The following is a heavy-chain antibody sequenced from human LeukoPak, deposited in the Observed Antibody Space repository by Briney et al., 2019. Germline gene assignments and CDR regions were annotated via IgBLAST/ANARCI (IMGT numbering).Heavy chain of an antibody. CDR1: GGTFSSYA. D-gene: IGHD1-26*01. V-gene: IGHV1-69*04. J-gene: IGHJ4*02. Sequence: ASVKVSCKASGGTFSSYAISWVRQAPGQGLEWMGRIIPILGIANYAHKFQGRVTITADKSTSTAYMELSSLRSEDTAVYYCAIQAVGATSDYWGQGPLVTVSS. CDR2: IIPILGIA. CDR3: AIQAVGATSDY.